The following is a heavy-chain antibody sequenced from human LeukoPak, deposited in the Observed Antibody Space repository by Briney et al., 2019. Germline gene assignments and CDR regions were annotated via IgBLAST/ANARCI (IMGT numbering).Heavy chain of an antibody. D-gene: IGHD5-18*01. J-gene: IGHJ4*02. CDR1: GYTFTSYD. Sequence: GASVKASCXASGYTFTSYDINWVRLATGQGLEWMGWMNPNSGNTGYAQKFQGRVTMTRNTSISTAYMELSSLRSEDTAVYYCARGLLAVDTAMAEFDYWGQGTLVTVSS. CDR3: ARGLLAVDTAMAEFDY. CDR2: MNPNSGNT. V-gene: IGHV1-8*01.